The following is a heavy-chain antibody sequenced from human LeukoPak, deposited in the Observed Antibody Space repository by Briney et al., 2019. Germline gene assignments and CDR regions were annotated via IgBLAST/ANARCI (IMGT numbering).Heavy chain of an antibody. J-gene: IGHJ4*02. Sequence: KPSETLSLTCAVSGGSISNYYWSWIRQPPGKGLEWIGYIHYSGSTNYNPSLKSRVTISGDTSKNQFSLKLSSVTAADTAVYYCARGEWELLGRYYFDYWGQGTLVTVSS. CDR3: ARGEWELLGRYYFDY. D-gene: IGHD1-26*01. CDR1: GGSISNYY. CDR2: IHYSGST. V-gene: IGHV4-59*12.